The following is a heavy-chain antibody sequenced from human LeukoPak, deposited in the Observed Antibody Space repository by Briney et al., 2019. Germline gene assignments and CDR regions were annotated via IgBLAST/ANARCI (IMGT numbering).Heavy chain of an antibody. Sequence: SETLSLTCTVSGGSIGSFYWSWIRQPPGKGLEWIGSIYYSGSTYYNPSLKSRVTISVDTSKNQFSLKLSSVTAADTAVYYCARVGGRYYYYMDVWGKGTTVTVSS. V-gene: IGHV4-39*07. CDR3: ARVGGRYYYYMDV. CDR2: IYYSGST. CDR1: GGSIGSFY. D-gene: IGHD3-16*01. J-gene: IGHJ6*03.